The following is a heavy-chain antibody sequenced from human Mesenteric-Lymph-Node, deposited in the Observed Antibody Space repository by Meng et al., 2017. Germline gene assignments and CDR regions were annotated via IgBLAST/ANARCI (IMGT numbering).Heavy chain of an antibody. CDR3: GRDQGRELINH. Sequence: QVLLQESGPGLVKPSGTPSLTCTVSGDSISSDIWWSWVRQPPGKGLEWIGEVYHRGDTNYNPSLKSRVDISVDKSKNQFYLSLFSVTAADTAVYYCGRDQGRELINHWGQGTLVTVSS. V-gene: IGHV4-4*02. J-gene: IGHJ4*02. D-gene: IGHD1-7*01. CDR1: GDSISSDIW. CDR2: VYHRGDT.